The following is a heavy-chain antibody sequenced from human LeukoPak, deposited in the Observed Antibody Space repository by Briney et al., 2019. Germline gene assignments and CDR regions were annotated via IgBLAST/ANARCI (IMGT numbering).Heavy chain of an antibody. D-gene: IGHD6-19*01. V-gene: IGHV4-39*01. CDR1: GGSISSSSYY. J-gene: IGHJ4*02. CDR3: ARQWLDVTYFDY. CDR2: IYYSGST. Sequence: SPSETLSLACTVSGGSISSSSYYWGWIRQPPGKGLEWIGSIYYSGSTYYNPSLKSRVTISVDTSKNQFSLKLSSVTAADTAVYYCARQWLDVTYFDYWGQGTLVTVSS.